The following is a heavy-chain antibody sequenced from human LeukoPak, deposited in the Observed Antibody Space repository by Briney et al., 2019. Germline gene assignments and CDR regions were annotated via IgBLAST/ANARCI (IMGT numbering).Heavy chain of an antibody. CDR3: ARESDYVIDY. CDR1: GFTFRSYA. Sequence: PGGSLRLSCAASGFTFRSYAMSWVRQAPGKGLEWVSAISGNGGSTYFADSVKDRFTISRDNSKNTLYLQMNSLRGEDTAVYYCARESDYVIDYWGQGTLVTVSS. J-gene: IGHJ4*02. V-gene: IGHV3-23*01. CDR2: ISGNGGST. D-gene: IGHD4-17*01.